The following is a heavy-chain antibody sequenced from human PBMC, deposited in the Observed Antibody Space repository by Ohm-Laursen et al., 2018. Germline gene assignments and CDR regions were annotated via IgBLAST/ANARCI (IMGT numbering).Heavy chain of an antibody. CDR3: AKDMAPRIAVAGTDYYYGMDV. D-gene: IGHD6-19*01. Sequence: SLRLSCAASGFSFEDYAMHWVRQAPGKGLEWVSSISWNSGDIGYADSVKGRFTISRDNAKNSLYLQMNSLRAEDTALYYCAKDMAPRIAVAGTDYYYGMDVWGQGTTVTVSS. V-gene: IGHV3-9*01. CDR1: GFSFEDYA. J-gene: IGHJ6*02. CDR2: ISWNSGDI.